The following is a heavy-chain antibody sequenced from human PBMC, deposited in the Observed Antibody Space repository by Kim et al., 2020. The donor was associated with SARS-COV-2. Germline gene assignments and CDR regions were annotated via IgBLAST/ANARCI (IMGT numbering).Heavy chain of an antibody. CDR3: ARDPVVVTAIYYYYGMDV. D-gene: IGHD2-21*02. J-gene: IGHJ6*02. V-gene: IGHV3-30*01. Sequence: GRFTISRDNSKNTLYLQMNSLRAEDTAVYYCARDPVVVTAIYYYYGMDVWGQGTTVTVSS.